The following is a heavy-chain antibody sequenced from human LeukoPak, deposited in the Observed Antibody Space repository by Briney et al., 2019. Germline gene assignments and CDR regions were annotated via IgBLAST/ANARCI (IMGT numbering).Heavy chain of an antibody. CDR2: FDPEDGET. D-gene: IGHD2-2*01. CDR1: GYTLTELS. J-gene: IGHJ4*02. V-gene: IGHV1-24*01. CDR3: ATDVVHDWYFDY. Sequence: ASVKVSCKVSGYTLTELSMHWVRQAPGKGLEWMGGFDPEDGETIYAQKFQGRVTMTEDTSTDTAYMELSSLRSEDTAVYYCATDVVHDWYFDYWGQGTLVTVSS.